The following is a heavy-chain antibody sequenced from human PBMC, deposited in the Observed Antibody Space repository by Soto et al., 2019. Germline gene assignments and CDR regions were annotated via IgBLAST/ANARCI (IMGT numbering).Heavy chain of an antibody. J-gene: IGHJ4*02. Sequence: QVHLQESGPGLVKPSGTLSLTCAVSGGSITSSNWWSWVRQPPGKGLEWIGEIYDNGSTNYNASLKSRVTISVDKSKNQFSLKLSSVTAADTAVYYCARKVEVVVLGFDSWGQGTLVTVSS. CDR1: GGSITSSNW. V-gene: IGHV4-4*02. D-gene: IGHD2-15*01. CDR2: IYDNGST. CDR3: ARKVEVVVLGFDS.